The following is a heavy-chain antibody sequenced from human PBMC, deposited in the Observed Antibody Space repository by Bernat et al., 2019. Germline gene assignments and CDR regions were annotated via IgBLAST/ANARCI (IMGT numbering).Heavy chain of an antibody. Sequence: QVQLVESGGGVVQPGRSLRLSCAASGFTFSSYGMHWVRQAPGKGLEWMAVIWYDGSNKYYADSVKGRFTISRDNSKNTLYLQMNSLRAEDTAVYYCARAAAGTKHYYYYYGMDVWGQGTTVTVSS. CDR3: ARAAAGTKHYYYYYGMDV. CDR2: IWYDGSNK. J-gene: IGHJ6*02. CDR1: GFTFSSYG. V-gene: IGHV3-33*01. D-gene: IGHD6-13*01.